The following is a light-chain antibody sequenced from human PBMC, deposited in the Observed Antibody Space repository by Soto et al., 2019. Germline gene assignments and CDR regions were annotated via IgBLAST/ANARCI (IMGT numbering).Light chain of an antibody. CDR3: QHYNSYSEA. J-gene: IGKJ1*01. Sequence: AIRMTQSPSSLSASTGDRVTITCRASQGISSYLAWYQQKPGKTPKLLIYKASTLKSGVPSRFSGSGSGTEFTLTISSLQPDDFATYYCQHYNSYSEAFGQGTK. V-gene: IGKV1-8*01. CDR2: KAS. CDR1: QGISSY.